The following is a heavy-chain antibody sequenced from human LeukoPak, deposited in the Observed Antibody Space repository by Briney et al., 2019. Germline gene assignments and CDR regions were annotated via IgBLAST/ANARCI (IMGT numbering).Heavy chain of an antibody. CDR3: ARAMT. Sequence: PGGSLRLSCAASGFTFGTYEINWVRQAPGKGLEWISYISGSADTAYYADSVKGRFTMSRDNARNSLYLQMNSLGAEDTAVYYCARAMTWGQGTLVSVSS. CDR1: GFTFGTYE. V-gene: IGHV3-48*03. J-gene: IGHJ5*02. CDR2: ISGSADTA.